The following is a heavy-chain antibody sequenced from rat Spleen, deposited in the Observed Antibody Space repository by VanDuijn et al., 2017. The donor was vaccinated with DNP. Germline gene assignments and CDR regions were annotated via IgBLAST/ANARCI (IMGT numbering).Heavy chain of an antibody. D-gene: IGHD1-1*01. Sequence: EVQLVESGGGLVQPGRSLKLSCAASGFTFSNYYMAWVRQAPKKGLEWVATISTSGSRTYYPDSVKGRFTISRDNAKSSLYLQMNSLKSEDTATYYCARKGGYSGDLDYWGQGVMVTVSS. CDR3: ARKGGYSGDLDY. CDR1: GFTFSNYY. V-gene: IGHV5-25*01. J-gene: IGHJ2*01. CDR2: ISTSGSRT.